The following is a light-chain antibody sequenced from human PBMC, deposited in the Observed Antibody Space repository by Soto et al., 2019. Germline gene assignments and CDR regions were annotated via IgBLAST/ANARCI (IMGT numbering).Light chain of an antibody. CDR2: GAS. J-gene: IGKJ5*01. CDR3: QQYNNWPIT. CDR1: QSVSVN. Sequence: EIEMTQSPATLSLAPGERATLSCRASQSVSVNLAWYQQKPGQAPRLLIYGASTRATGIPARFSGSGSGTEFTLTISSLQSEDFEIYYCQQYNNWPITFGQGTRLEIK. V-gene: IGKV3-15*01.